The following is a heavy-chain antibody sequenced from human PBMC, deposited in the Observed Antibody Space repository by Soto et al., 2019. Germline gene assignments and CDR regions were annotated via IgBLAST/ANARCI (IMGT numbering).Heavy chain of an antibody. J-gene: IGHJ5*02. D-gene: IGHD6-19*01. CDR3: ARRDSSGWTTGFDP. Sequence: SETLSLTCTVSGGSIISYYWSWILQPPGKGLEWIGYIYYSGSTNYNPSLKSRVTISVDTSKNQFSLKLSSVTAADTAVYYWARRDSSGWTTGFDPWGQETLVTVSS. CDR2: IYYSGST. V-gene: IGHV4-59*08. CDR1: GGSIISYY.